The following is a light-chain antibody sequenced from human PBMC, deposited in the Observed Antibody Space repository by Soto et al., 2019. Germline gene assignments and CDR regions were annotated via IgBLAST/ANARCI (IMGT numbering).Light chain of an antibody. J-gene: IGLJ1*01. CDR3: SSYASTMTNV. CDR1: SSDVGGFNS. Sequence: QSALTQPASVSGSPGQSITISCTGTSSDVGGFNSVSWYQLRPGTATKLILYDVVDRPSGVSYRFSGSKYGNTASLTIAGLQAEDEDDYFCSSYASTMTNVFGSGTKLTVL. V-gene: IGLV2-14*03. CDR2: DVV.